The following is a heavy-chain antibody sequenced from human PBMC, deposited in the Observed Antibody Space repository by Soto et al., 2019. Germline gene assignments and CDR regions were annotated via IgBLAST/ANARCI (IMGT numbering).Heavy chain of an antibody. CDR1: GFTFSSYG. J-gene: IGHJ4*02. CDR2: ISYDGSNE. Sequence: QVQLVESGGGVVQPGRSLRLSCAASGFTFSSYGMHWVRQAPGKGLEWVAVISYDGSNEYYADSVKGRFTISRDNSKNTMYLQMNSLRAEDTAVYYCAKDAGGSSSLDYWGQGTLVTVSS. V-gene: IGHV3-30*18. D-gene: IGHD1-26*01. CDR3: AKDAGGSSSLDY.